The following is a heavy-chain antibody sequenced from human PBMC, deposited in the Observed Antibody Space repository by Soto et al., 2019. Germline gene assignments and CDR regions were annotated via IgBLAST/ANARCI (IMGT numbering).Heavy chain of an antibody. CDR3: ARGSRIVGATGLDY. Sequence: EVQLVESGGSLFQPGGSLRLSCAASGFTVSSNYMSWVRQAPGKGLEWVSVIYSGGSTYYADSVKGRFTISRDNSKNTLYLQMNSLRAEDTAVYYCARGSRIVGATGLDYWGQGTLVTVSS. V-gene: IGHV3-53*01. J-gene: IGHJ4*02. CDR1: GFTVSSNY. D-gene: IGHD1-26*01. CDR2: IYSGGST.